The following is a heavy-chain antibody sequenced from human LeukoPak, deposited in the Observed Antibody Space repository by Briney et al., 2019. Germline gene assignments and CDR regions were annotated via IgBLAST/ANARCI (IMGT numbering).Heavy chain of an antibody. CDR1: GFTFSSYA. CDR2: ISGSGGST. J-gene: IGHJ4*02. V-gene: IGHV3-23*01. Sequence: GGSLRLSCAASGFTFSSYAMSWVRQAPGKGLEWVSAISGSGGSTYYADSVKGRFTISRDNSKNTLYLQMNSLRAEDTAVYYCAKSYDFWSGYYSLTYFDYWGQGTLVTVPS. D-gene: IGHD3-3*01. CDR3: AKSYDFWSGYYSLTYFDY.